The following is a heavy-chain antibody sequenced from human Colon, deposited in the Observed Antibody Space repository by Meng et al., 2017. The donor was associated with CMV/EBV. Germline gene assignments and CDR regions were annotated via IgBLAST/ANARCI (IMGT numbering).Heavy chain of an antibody. Sequence: DYGMGGVGQGPGKGLEWVSGINWDGAVTSYADSVQGRFTISRDNAKNSLYLQLDSLRAEDTALYYCVRAVGFCSKASCYAYYFDNWGQGSLVTVSS. V-gene: IGHV3-20*03. CDR1: DYG. D-gene: IGHD4-11*01. J-gene: IGHJ4*02. CDR2: INWDGAVT. CDR3: VRAVGFCSKASCYAYYFDN.